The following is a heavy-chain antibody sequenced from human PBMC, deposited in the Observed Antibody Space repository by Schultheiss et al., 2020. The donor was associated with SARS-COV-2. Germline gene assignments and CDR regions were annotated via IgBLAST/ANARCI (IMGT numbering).Heavy chain of an antibody. J-gene: IGHJ6*03. D-gene: IGHD2-2*01. Sequence: SETLSLTCTVSGGSISSSSYYWGWIRQPPGKGLEWIGSIYYSGSTYYNPSLKSRVTISVDTSKNQFSLKLSSVTAADTAVYYCARGPVVPAATLFLPEYGAGYYMDVWGKGTTVTVSS. CDR2: IYYSGST. V-gene: IGHV4-39*07. CDR1: GGSISSSSYY. CDR3: ARGPVVPAATLFLPEYGAGYYMDV.